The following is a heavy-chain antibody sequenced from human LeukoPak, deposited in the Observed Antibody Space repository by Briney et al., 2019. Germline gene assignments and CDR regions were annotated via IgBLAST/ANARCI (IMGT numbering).Heavy chain of an antibody. V-gene: IGHV3-20*04. Sequence: GGSLRLXCAASGFTFDDYGMSWVRQAPGKGLEWVSGINWNGGSTGYADSVKGRFTISRDNAKNSLYLQMNSLRAEDTALCYCARDLGGSYRPYYFDYWGQGTLVTVSS. CDR1: GFTFDDYG. CDR2: INWNGGST. J-gene: IGHJ4*02. D-gene: IGHD1-26*01. CDR3: ARDLGGSYRPYYFDY.